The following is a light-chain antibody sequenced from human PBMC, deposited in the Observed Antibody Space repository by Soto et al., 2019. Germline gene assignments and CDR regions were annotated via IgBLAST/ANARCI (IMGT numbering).Light chain of an antibody. CDR3: QQYGSSPRT. J-gene: IGKJ1*01. CDR2: GAS. V-gene: IGKV3-20*01. Sequence: EIVLTQFPDTLSLSPGERATLSCRASQSVSSSSLAWYQQKRGQAPRLLIHGASSTATGIPDRFSGSGSGTDFTLTISRLEPEDFAVYYCQQYGSSPRTFGQGTKVDIK. CDR1: QSVSSSS.